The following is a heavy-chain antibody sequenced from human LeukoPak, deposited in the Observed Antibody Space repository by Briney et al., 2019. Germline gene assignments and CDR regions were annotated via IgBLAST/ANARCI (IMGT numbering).Heavy chain of an antibody. D-gene: IGHD3-10*01. CDR3: ARANSGRFGEFYYMDV. CDR1: GGSISSHY. V-gene: IGHV4-59*11. J-gene: IGHJ6*03. Sequence: PSETLSLTCTVSGGSISSHYWSWIRQPPGKGLEWIGYIYYSGSTNYNPSLKSRVTISVDTSKNQFSPKLSSVTAADTAVYYCARANSGRFGEFYYMDVWGKGTTVTVSS. CDR2: IYYSGST.